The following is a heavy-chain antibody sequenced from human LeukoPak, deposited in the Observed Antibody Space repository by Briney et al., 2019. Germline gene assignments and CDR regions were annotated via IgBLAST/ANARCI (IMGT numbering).Heavy chain of an antibody. V-gene: IGHV1-46*01. CDR2: INPSGGST. D-gene: IGHD3-22*01. CDR1: GYTFTSYY. CDR3: ARGGKNEVVVIISIDY. J-gene: IGHJ4*02. Sequence: ASVKVSCKASGYTFTSYYMHWVRQAPGQGLEWMGIINPSGGSTSYAQKFQGRVTMTRDTSTSTVYMGLSSLRSEDTAVYYCARGGKNEVVVIISIDYWGQGTLVTVSS.